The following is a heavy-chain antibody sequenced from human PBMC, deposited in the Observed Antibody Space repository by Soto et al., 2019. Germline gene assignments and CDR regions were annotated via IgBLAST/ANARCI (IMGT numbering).Heavy chain of an antibody. Sequence: GASVKVSCKASGGTFSSYAISWVRQAPGQGLEWMGGIIPIFGTANYAQKFQGRVTITADESTSTAYMELSSLRSEDTAVYYCARDLRYSSGWVRTFDYWGQGTLVTVSS. CDR3: ARDLRYSSGWVRTFDY. CDR1: GGTFSSYA. D-gene: IGHD6-19*01. CDR2: IIPIFGTA. J-gene: IGHJ4*02. V-gene: IGHV1-69*13.